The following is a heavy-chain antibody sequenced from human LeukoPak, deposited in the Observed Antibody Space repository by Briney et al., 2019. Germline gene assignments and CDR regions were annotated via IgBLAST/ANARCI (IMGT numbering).Heavy chain of an antibody. D-gene: IGHD6-6*01. J-gene: IGHJ5*02. CDR1: GYSFSSYW. CDR2: IYPGDSDT. CDR3: ARLPYSSSSNWFDP. Sequence: GESLKISCKGSGYSFSSYWIGWVRQMPGKGLKWMGIIYPGDSDTRYSPSFQGQVTISADKSISTAYLQWSSLKASDTAIYYCARLPYSSSSNWFDPWGQGTLVTVSS. V-gene: IGHV5-51*01.